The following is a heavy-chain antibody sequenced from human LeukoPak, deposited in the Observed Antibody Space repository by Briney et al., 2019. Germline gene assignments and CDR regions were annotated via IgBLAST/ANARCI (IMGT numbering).Heavy chain of an antibody. CDR2: IYYSGST. Sequence: PSETLSLTCTVSGGSFSSYYWTWIRQPPGKGLEWIGYIYYSGSTKYNPSLKSRVTISVDSSKNHFSLKLSSVTAADTAVYYCARAQVGIVGATEFAYWGQGTLVTVSS. V-gene: IGHV4-59*08. J-gene: IGHJ4*02. D-gene: IGHD1-26*01. CDR3: ARAQVGIVGATEFAY. CDR1: GGSFSSYY.